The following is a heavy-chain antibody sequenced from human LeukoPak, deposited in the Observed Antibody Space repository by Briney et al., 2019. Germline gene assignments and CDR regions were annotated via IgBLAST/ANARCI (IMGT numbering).Heavy chain of an antibody. V-gene: IGHV1-46*01. J-gene: IGHJ2*01. D-gene: IGHD3-10*01. CDR1: GYTFTSYY. Sequence: GASVKVSCKASGYTFTSYYMHWVRQAPGQGLEWMGIINPSGGSTSYAQKFQGRVTITRNTSISTAYMELSSLRSEDTAVYYCARARLWLGGFDLWGRGTLVTVSS. CDR2: INPSGGST. CDR3: ARARLWLGGFDL.